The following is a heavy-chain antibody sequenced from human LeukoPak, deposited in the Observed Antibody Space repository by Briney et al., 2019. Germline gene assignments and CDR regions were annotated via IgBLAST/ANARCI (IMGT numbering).Heavy chain of an antibody. D-gene: IGHD5-24*01. J-gene: IGHJ3*02. V-gene: IGHV4-59*01. Sequence: SETLSLTCTVSGGSISSYYWSWIRQPPGKGLEWIGYIYYSGTTNYNPSLKRRVTISVDTSKNQFSLKLSSVTAADTAVYYCARGRWLQIDAFEIWGQGTMVTVSS. CDR1: GGSISSYY. CDR3: ARGRWLQIDAFEI. CDR2: IYYSGTT.